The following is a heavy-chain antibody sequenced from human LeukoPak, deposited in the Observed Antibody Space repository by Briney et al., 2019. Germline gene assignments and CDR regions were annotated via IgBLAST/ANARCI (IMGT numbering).Heavy chain of an antibody. Sequence: PGGSLRLSCAASGFTFSGYYMTWIRQTPGKGLEWVPYISDTARTKSYADSVKGRFTISRDNAKNSLYLQMNSLRVEDTAVYYCAGVNYWNYPFWGQGTLVTVSS. CDR2: ISDTARTK. J-gene: IGHJ4*02. D-gene: IGHD1-7*01. CDR1: GFTFSGYY. CDR3: AGVNYWNYPF. V-gene: IGHV3-11*04.